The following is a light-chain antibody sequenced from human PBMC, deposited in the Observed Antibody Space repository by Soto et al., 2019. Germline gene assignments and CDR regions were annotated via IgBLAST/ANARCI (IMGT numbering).Light chain of an antibody. J-gene: IGKJ5*01. V-gene: IGKV1-12*01. Sequence: DIQMTQSPSSVSASVGDRVTITCRASQDITSWLAWYQQKPGKAPKLLIYEASGLQSGTPSRFSGTGSGTEFTLTISSLQTEEFATYYCQEANSFPITVGQGTRLEIK. CDR3: QEANSFPIT. CDR2: EAS. CDR1: QDITSW.